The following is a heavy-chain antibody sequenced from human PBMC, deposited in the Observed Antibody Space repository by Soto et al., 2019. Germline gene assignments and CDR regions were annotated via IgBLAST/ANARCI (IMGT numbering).Heavy chain of an antibody. J-gene: IGHJ6*02. CDR3: ARCGQLLWFGELLSNGMDV. D-gene: IGHD3-10*01. CDR1: GYTFTSYD. V-gene: IGHV1-8*01. Sequence: GASVKVSCKASGYTFTSYDINWVRQATGQGLEWMGWMNPNSGNTGYAQKFQGRVTMTRNTSISTAYMELSSLRSEDTAVYYCARCGQLLWFGELLSNGMDVWGQGTTVPVSS. CDR2: MNPNSGNT.